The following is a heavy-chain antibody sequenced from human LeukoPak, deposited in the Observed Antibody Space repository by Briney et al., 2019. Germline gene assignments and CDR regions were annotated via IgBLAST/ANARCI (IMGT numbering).Heavy chain of an antibody. D-gene: IGHD3-22*01. Sequence: ASVKVSCKASGYTFTGYYMHWVRQAPGQGLEWMGWINPNSGGTNYAQKFQGRVTMTRDTSISTAYMELSRLRSDDTAVYYCARDDTSYYYDSSGSVGYWGQGTLVTVSS. J-gene: IGHJ4*02. V-gene: IGHV1-2*02. CDR2: INPNSGGT. CDR1: GYTFTGYY. CDR3: ARDDTSYYYDSSGSVGY.